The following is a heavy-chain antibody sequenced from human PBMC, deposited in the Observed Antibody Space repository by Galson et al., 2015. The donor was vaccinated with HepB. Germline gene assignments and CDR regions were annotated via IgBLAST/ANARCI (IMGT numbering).Heavy chain of an antibody. CDR2: ISSNGGST. D-gene: IGHD3-10*01. CDR3: VGSQGSSGSYGFDY. J-gene: IGHJ4*02. V-gene: IGHV3-64D*06. Sequence: SLRLSCAASGFTFSSYAMHWVRQAPGKGLEYVSAISSNGGSTYYADSVKGRFTISRDNSKNTLYLQMSSLRAEDTAVYYCVGSQGSSGSYGFDYWGQGTLVTVSS. CDR1: GFTFSSYA.